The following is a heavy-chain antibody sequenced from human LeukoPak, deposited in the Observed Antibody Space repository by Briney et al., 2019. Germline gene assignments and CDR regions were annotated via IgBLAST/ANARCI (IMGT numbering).Heavy chain of an antibody. D-gene: IGHD1-26*01. J-gene: IGHJ4*02. V-gene: IGHV3-11*03. Sequence: GGSLRLSCVPSGFRLSEYYMSWIRPAPGKGLEWVSYISSIGSHTNYADSVTGRFTITRNNTKKSLHLQRNSLRAEDTAVYYCARHPDGSLSLDYWGQGTLVTVSS. CDR3: ARHPDGSLSLDY. CDR2: ISSIGSHT. CDR1: GFRLSEYY.